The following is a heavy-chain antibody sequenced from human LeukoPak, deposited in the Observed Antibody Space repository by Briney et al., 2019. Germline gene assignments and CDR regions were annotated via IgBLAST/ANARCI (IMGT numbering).Heavy chain of an antibody. CDR2: ISPTGSTT. CDR3: ARGPNSNWSGLDF. CDR1: GFSFSGHW. Sequence: GGSLRLSCTASGFSFSGHWMHWARQLPGKGLVWVSRISPTGSTTSYADFVKGRFTVSRDNAKNTLYLQVNNLRAEDTAVYYCARGPNSNWSGLDFWGQGTLLTVSS. D-gene: IGHD6-6*01. V-gene: IGHV3-74*01. J-gene: IGHJ4*02.